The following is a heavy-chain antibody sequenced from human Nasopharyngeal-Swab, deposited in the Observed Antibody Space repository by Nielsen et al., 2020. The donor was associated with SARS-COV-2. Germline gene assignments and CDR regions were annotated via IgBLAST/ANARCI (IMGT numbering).Heavy chain of an antibody. J-gene: IGHJ6*02. CDR2: IIPILGIA. D-gene: IGHD3-3*01. CDR1: GGTFSSYA. Sequence: SVKVSCKASGGTFSSYAISWVRQAPGQGLEWMGRIIPILGIANYAQKFQGRVTITADKSTSTAYMELSSLRSEDTAVYYCARDHYDFWSGYPPGTYGMDVWGQGTTVTVSS. V-gene: IGHV1-69*04. CDR3: ARDHYDFWSGYPPGTYGMDV.